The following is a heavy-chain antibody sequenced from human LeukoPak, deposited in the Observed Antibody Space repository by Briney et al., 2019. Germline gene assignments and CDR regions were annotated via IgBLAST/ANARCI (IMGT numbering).Heavy chain of an antibody. CDR3: AKERLPGGYRGVRYFDY. CDR2: ISGSGGST. J-gene: IGHJ4*02. D-gene: IGHD2-8*02. Sequence: GGSLRLSCAASGFTFSSYAMSWVRQAPGKGLEWVSAISGSGGSTYYADSVKGRFTISRDNSKNTLYLQMNSLRAEDTAVYYCAKERLPGGYRGVRYFDYWGQGTLVTVSS. CDR1: GFTFSSYA. V-gene: IGHV3-23*01.